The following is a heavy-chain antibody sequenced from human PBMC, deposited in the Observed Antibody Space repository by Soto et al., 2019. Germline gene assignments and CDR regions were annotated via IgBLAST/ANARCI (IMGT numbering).Heavy chain of an antibody. Sequence: GGSLRLSCAASGFTFSSYAMSWVRQAPGKGLEWVSAISGSGGSTYYADSVKGRFTISRDNSKNTLYLQMNSLRAEDTAVYYCAKAPIVVPAALYYFDYWGQGTLVTVSS. J-gene: IGHJ4*02. CDR1: GFTFSSYA. CDR2: ISGSGGST. CDR3: AKAPIVVPAALYYFDY. V-gene: IGHV3-23*01. D-gene: IGHD2-2*01.